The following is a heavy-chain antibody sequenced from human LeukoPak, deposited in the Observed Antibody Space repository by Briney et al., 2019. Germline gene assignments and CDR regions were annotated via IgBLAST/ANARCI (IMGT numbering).Heavy chain of an antibody. J-gene: IGHJ5*02. CDR3: ARGAQQLHFTWFDP. V-gene: IGHV7-4-1*02. Sequence: ASVKVSCKASGYTFTSYAMNWVRQAPGQGLEWMGWINTNTGNPTYAQGFTGRFVFSLDTSVSTAYLQISSLKAEDTAVYYCARGAQQLHFTWFDPWGQGTLVTVSS. CDR2: INTNTGNP. D-gene: IGHD6-13*01. CDR1: GYTFTSYA.